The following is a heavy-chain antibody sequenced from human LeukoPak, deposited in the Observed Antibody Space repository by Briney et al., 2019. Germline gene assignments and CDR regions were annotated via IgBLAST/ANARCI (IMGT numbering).Heavy chain of an antibody. CDR3: ARVITMVRGVIITRWFDP. D-gene: IGHD3-10*01. CDR2: INHSGST. V-gene: IGHV4-34*01. CDR1: GGSFSGYY. Sequence: SETLSLTCAVYGGSFSGYYWSWIRQPPGKGLEWIGEINHSGSTNYNPSLKSRVTISVDTSKNQFSLKLSSVTAADTAVYYCARVITMVRGVIITRWFDPWGQGTLVTVSS. J-gene: IGHJ5*02.